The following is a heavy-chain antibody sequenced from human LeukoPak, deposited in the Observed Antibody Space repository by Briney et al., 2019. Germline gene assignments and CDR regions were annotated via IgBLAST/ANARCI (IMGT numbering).Heavy chain of an antibody. V-gene: IGHV3-66*04. CDR2: IYSGGTT. CDR1: GFTVSGNY. CDR3: ARQRITIFGVVTGMDV. J-gene: IGHJ6*02. Sequence: GGSLRLSCAASGFTVSGNYMSWVRQAPGKGLEWVSVIYSGGTTYYGDSVRGRFTISRDNSKNTLYLQMNSLRAEDTAVYYCARQRITIFGVVTGMDVWGQGTTVTVSS. D-gene: IGHD3-3*01.